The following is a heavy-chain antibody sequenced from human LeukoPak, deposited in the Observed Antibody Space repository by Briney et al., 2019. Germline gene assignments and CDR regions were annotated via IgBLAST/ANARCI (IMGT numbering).Heavy chain of an antibody. D-gene: IGHD6-19*01. CDR1: GGSISSSSYY. Sequence: SETLSLTCTVSGGSISSSSYYWGWIRQPPGKGLAWIGRIYYSGSTYYNPSLKSRVTISVDTSKNQFSLKLSSVTAADTAVYYCARQPPGRYMGNLDYWGQGTLVTVSS. CDR2: IYYSGST. CDR3: ARQPPGRYMGNLDY. V-gene: IGHV4-39*01. J-gene: IGHJ4*02.